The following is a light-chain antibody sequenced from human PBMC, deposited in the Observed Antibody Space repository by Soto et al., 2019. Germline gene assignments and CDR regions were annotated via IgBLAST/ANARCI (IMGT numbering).Light chain of an antibody. CDR2: GAS. V-gene: IGKV3-20*01. CDR1: QSVSRR. Sequence: ILLTKSPRTLSLPLGERAPLSCRASQSVSRRLAWYQHRPGQSPRLLISGASMRASGVPVRFSGSGSGTDFTLTISRLEPEDFAVYYCQHYGETPITFGLGTRLDIK. CDR3: QHYGETPIT. J-gene: IGKJ5*01.